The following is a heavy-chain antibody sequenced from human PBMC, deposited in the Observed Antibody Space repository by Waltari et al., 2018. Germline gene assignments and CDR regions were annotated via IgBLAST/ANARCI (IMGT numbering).Heavy chain of an antibody. V-gene: IGHV3-74*01. CDR1: GFTFSRYW. CDR3: VRDRGMDA. Sequence: EVQLVESGGGLVQPGGSLSLSCAASGFTFSRYWLDWVRQAPGTGLAWVSHITSDGRNTGYADSVKGRFTISRDNAKNTLYMEMNSLRDEDTAVYYCVRDRGMDAWGQGTTVTVSS. CDR2: ITSDGRNT. J-gene: IGHJ6*02.